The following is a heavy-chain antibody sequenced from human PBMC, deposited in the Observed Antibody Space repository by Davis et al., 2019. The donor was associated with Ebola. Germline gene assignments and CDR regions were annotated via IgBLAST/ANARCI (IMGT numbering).Heavy chain of an antibody. Sequence: SLRLSCAASGFTFDDYAMHWVRQAPGKGLEWVSGISWNSGSIGYADSVKGRFTISRDNSKNTLYLQMNSLRAEDTAVYYCAKSGLSFGVVKYHYGMDVWGKGTTVTVSS. CDR3: AKSGLSFGVVKYHYGMDV. J-gene: IGHJ6*04. V-gene: IGHV3-9*01. D-gene: IGHD3-3*01. CDR2: ISWNSGSI. CDR1: GFTFDDYA.